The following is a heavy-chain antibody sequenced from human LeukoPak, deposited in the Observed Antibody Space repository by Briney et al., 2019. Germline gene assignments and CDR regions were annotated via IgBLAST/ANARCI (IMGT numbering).Heavy chain of an antibody. Sequence: PGGSLRLSCAASVFTFSSYAMSWVRQAPGKGREWVSAISGGGGTTYNADSMKGRFTISRDNSKNTLYLQMSSLRADDTAVYYCAKGLMAARPHYFDYWGQRTLVTVSS. CDR1: VFTFSSYA. CDR2: ISGGGGTT. CDR3: AKGLMAARPHYFDY. D-gene: IGHD6-6*01. V-gene: IGHV3-23*01. J-gene: IGHJ4*02.